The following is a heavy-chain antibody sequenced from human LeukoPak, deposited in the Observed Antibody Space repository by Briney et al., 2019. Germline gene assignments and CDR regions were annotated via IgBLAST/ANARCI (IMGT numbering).Heavy chain of an antibody. D-gene: IGHD3-3*01. CDR2: IKQDGSEK. J-gene: IGHJ5*02. CDR3: ARDLNPFWSISWFDP. CDR1: GFTFSSYW. V-gene: IGHV3-7*01. Sequence: GGSLRLSCAASGFTFSSYWMSWVRQAPGKGLEWVANIKQDGSEKYYVDSVKGRFTISRDNAKNSLYLQMNSLRAEDTAVYYCARDLNPFWSISWFDPWGQGTLVTVSS.